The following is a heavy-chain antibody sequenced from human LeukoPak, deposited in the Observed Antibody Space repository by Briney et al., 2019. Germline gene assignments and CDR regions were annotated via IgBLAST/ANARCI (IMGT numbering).Heavy chain of an antibody. Sequence: ETLSLTCTVSGGSIISSDYHWGRVRQPPGKGLEWIGTISYSGNTDYNPSLRSRVTISVDTSNNQFSLRLGSVTAADTAVYHCARHCCSGPAKRVFDIWGQGTMVTVSS. D-gene: IGHD2-15*01. CDR2: ISYSGNT. J-gene: IGHJ3*02. CDR1: GGSIISSDYH. V-gene: IGHV4-39*01. CDR3: ARHCCSGPAKRVFDI.